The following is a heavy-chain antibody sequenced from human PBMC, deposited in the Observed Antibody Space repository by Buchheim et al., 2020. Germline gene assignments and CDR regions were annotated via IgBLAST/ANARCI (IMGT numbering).Heavy chain of an antibody. CDR2: IYYSGST. D-gene: IGHD4-23*01. CDR1: GGSISSGDYY. V-gene: IGHV4-30-4*01. Sequence: QVQLQESGPGLVKPSQTLSLTCTVSGGSISSGDYYWSWIRQPPGKGLEWIGYIYYSGSTYYNPSLKSRVSISVAASKNQFSLKLRSVTAADTAVYFCARGGGVVTPSRRWFDPWGQGTL. J-gene: IGHJ5*02. CDR3: ARGGGVVTPSRRWFDP.